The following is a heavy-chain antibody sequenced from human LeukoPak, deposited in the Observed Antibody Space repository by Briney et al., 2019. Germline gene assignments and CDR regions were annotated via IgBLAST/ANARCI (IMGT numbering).Heavy chain of an antibody. D-gene: IGHD5-18*01. CDR2: ISYDGSNK. CDR1: GFTFSSYA. Sequence: PGGSLRLSCAASGFTFSSYAMNWVRQAPGKGLEWVAVISYDGSNKYYADSVKGRFTISRDNSKNTLYLQMNSLRAEDTAVYYCARDLRGYSYGYLDYWGQGTLVTVSS. J-gene: IGHJ4*02. CDR3: ARDLRGYSYGYLDY. V-gene: IGHV3-30-3*01.